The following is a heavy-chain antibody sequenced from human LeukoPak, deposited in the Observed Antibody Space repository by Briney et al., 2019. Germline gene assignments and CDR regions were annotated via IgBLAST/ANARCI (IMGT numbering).Heavy chain of an antibody. CDR2: ISSSRYK. CDR3: AVYGSGFNP. V-gene: IGHV3-21*01. Sequence: GGSLRLSCAASGFTFSSYNMNWVRQAPGKGLEWVSSISSSRYKYYADSVKGRFTISRDNAKNSLYLQMNSLRAEDTAVYYCAVYGSGFNPWGQGTLVTVSS. CDR1: GFTFSSYN. J-gene: IGHJ5*02. D-gene: IGHD3-10*01.